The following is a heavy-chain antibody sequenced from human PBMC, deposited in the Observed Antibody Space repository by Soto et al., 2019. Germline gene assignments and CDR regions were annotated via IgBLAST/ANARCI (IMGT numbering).Heavy chain of an antibody. Sequence: PSETLSLTCTVSDDTSSNYYWTWIRQPTGTGLEWIGEINHSGSTNYNPSLKSRVTISVDTSKNQFSLKLTSVTAADTAVYYCARDKITGLFDYWGQGTLVTVSS. V-gene: IGHV4-34*01. D-gene: IGHD2-8*02. J-gene: IGHJ4*02. CDR2: INHSGST. CDR1: DDTSSNYY. CDR3: ARDKITGLFDY.